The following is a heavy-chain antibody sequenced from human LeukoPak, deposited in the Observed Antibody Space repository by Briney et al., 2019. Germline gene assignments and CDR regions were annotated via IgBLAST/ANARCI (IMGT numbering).Heavy chain of an antibody. J-gene: IGHJ6*02. CDR1: GDSFSSNSAA. D-gene: IGHD2-2*01. Sequence: SQTLSLTCAISGDSFSSNSAAWNWIRQSPSRGLEWLVRTYYRSNWYNDYAVSVKSRITINPDTSKNQFSLQLNSVTPEDTAVYYCARSSCSSTSCPAYGMDVWGQGTTVTVSS. CDR3: ARSSCSSTSCPAYGMDV. V-gene: IGHV6-1*01. CDR2: TYYRSNWYN.